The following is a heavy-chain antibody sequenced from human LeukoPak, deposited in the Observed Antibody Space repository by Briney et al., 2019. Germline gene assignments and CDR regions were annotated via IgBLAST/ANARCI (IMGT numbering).Heavy chain of an antibody. CDR2: IYSSVT. Sequence: GGSLRLSCTVSGFTVSSNSMSWVRQAPGKGLEWVSFIYSSVTHYSDSVKGRFTISRDNSRNTLFLQMNSLRAEDTAVYYCARRAGAYSHPYDYWGQGTLVTVSS. J-gene: IGHJ4*02. CDR3: ARRAGAYSHPYDY. CDR1: GFTVSSNS. V-gene: IGHV3-53*01. D-gene: IGHD4/OR15-4a*01.